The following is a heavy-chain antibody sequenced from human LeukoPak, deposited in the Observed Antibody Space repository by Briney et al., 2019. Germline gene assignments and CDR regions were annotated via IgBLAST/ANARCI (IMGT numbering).Heavy chain of an antibody. Sequence: GGSLRLSCAASGFTFSSYGMSWVRQAPGKGLEGVSAISGSGGSTYYADSVKGRFTISRDNSKNTLYLQMNSLRAEDTAVYYCAKHANYDILTGFDYWGQGTLVTVSS. CDR1: GFTFSSYG. CDR2: ISGSGGST. CDR3: AKHANYDILTGFDY. J-gene: IGHJ4*02. V-gene: IGHV3-23*01. D-gene: IGHD3-9*01.